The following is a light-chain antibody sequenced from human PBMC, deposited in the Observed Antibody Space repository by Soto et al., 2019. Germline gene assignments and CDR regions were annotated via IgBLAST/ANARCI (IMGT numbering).Light chain of an antibody. CDR2: SNN. Sequence: QSVLTQPPSASGTPGQRVTISCSGSSSNIGSNTVNWYQQLPGTAPKLLIYSNNQRPSGVPDRFSGSKSGTSASLAISGLQSEEEADYYCAAWDDGLNGPDNVFGTGTKLTVL. J-gene: IGLJ1*01. CDR3: AAWDDGLNGPDNV. CDR1: SSNIGSNT. V-gene: IGLV1-44*01.